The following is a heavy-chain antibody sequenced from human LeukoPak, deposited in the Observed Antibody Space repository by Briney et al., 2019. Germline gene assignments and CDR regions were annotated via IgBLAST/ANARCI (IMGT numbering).Heavy chain of an antibody. D-gene: IGHD1-1*01. J-gene: IGHJ4*02. CDR3: TREDPYWNYADS. Sequence: PSETLSLTCTVSGYSISSGYYWGWIRQPPGEGLEWIGNIYHTGSTYYNPSLKSRVTISVDTSKNQFSLKLSSLTAADPAVYFCTREDPYWNYADSWGQGTLVTVSS. CDR1: GYSISSGYY. CDR2: IYHTGST. V-gene: IGHV4-38-2*02.